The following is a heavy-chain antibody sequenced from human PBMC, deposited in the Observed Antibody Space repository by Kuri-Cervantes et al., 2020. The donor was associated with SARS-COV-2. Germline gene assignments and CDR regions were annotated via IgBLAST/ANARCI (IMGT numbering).Heavy chain of an antibody. CDR3: ARGDSSGYLYYFDY. V-gene: IGHV3-48*04. J-gene: IGHJ4*02. Sequence: GGSLRLSCAASGFTFSSYGMNWVRQAPGKGLEWVSYISSSGSTIYYADSVKGRFTISRDNAKNSLYLQMNSLRAEDTAVYYCARGDSSGYLYYFDYWGQGTLVTVSS. CDR2: ISSSGSTI. CDR1: GFTFSSYG. D-gene: IGHD3-22*01.